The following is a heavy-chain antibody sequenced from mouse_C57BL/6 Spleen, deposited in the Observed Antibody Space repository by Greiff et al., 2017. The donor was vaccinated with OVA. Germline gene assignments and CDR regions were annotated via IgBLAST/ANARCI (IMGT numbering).Heavy chain of an antibody. V-gene: IGHV1-64*01. Sequence: QVQLQQPGAELVKPGASVKLSCKASGYTFTSYWMHWVKPRPGQGLEWIGMIHPNSGSTNYNEKFKSKATLTVDKSSSTAYMQLSSLTSEDSAVYYCATPSYYGSSYDYWGQGTTLTVSS. CDR2: IHPNSGST. CDR1: GYTFTSYW. J-gene: IGHJ2*01. CDR3: ATPSYYGSSYDY. D-gene: IGHD1-1*01.